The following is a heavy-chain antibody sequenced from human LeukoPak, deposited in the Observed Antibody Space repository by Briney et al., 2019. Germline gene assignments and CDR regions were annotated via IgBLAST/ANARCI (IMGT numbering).Heavy chain of an antibody. CDR1: GFTFSSYA. J-gene: IGHJ4*02. CDR3: AKAGSGSYSGY. D-gene: IGHD3-10*01. CDR2: ISGSGGST. V-gene: IGHV3-23*01. Sequence: GGSLRLSCAASGFTFSSYAMSWVRQAPGKGLEWVSAISGSGGSTYYADSVKGRFTISRDNSRNTLYLQMNSLRAEDTAVYYCAKAGSGSYSGYWGQGTLVTVSS.